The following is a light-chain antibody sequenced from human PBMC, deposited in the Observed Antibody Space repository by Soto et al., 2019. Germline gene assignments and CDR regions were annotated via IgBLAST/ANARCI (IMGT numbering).Light chain of an antibody. CDR2: KAS. CDR3: HQYSVTSS. J-gene: IGKJ3*01. CDR1: QNIYNY. V-gene: IGKV1-5*03. Sequence: DIQMTQSPSTLSASVGDRVTITCRASQNIYNYLAWYQQKPGKAPKPLIYKASTLESGVPSRFSGSGCGKEFTLTISSLQPDDFATYYCHQYSVTSSFGPGTKVDVK.